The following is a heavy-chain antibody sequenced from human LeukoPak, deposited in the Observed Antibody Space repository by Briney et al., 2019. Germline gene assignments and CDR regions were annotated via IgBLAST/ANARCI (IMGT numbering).Heavy chain of an antibody. CDR2: IYPGDSDT. J-gene: IGHJ5*02. CDR3: ARERYNYGDRWFDP. V-gene: IGHV5-51*01. D-gene: IGHD5-18*01. Sequence: GESLKISCKGSGYSFTGYWIGWVRQMPGKGLEWMGSIYPGDSDTRYSPSFQGQVTISADKSISTAYLQWSNLKASDSAIYYCARERYNYGDRWFDPWGQGTLVTVSS. CDR1: GYSFTGYW.